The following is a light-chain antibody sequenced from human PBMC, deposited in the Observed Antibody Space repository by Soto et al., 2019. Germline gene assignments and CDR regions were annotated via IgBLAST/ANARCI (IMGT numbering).Light chain of an antibody. Sequence: RSPSTLSWSPGARDTLSCRASQSVSSGYLAWYQQKPGQAPRLLIYDASTITTGIPARFSGSGSGTEFTLTISSLQSEDFATYYCQQSNNLSWTFGQGTKVDIK. V-gene: IGKV3-15*01. CDR1: QSVSSGY. J-gene: IGKJ1*01. CDR3: QQSNNLSWT. CDR2: DAS.